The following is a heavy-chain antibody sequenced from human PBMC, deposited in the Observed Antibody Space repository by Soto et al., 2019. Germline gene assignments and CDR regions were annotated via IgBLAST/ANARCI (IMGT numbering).Heavy chain of an antibody. CDR2: VYYTGST. V-gene: IGHV4-59*01. CDR3: ARSVAVPGAHIDY. D-gene: IGHD6-19*01. J-gene: IGHJ4*02. Sequence: TLSLTCSVSGGSISGSYWSWIRQSPGKGLEWLGYVYYTGSTNYSPSLRSRVSISVDTSKNEFSLRLSSVTAADTAVYFCARSVAVPGAHIDYWGQGTQVTV. CDR1: GGSISGSY.